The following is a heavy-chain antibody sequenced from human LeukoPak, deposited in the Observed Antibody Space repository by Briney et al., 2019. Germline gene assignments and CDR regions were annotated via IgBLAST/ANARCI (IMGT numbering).Heavy chain of an antibody. V-gene: IGHV1-46*01. D-gene: IGHD1-26*01. Sequence: ASVKVSCKASGYTFTSYYMHWVRQAPGQGLEWMGIINPSGGSTSYAQKFQGRVTMTRDTTTSTVYMELSSLRSEDAAVYYCVGGSYQDFDYWGQGTLVTVSS. J-gene: IGHJ4*02. CDR3: VGGSYQDFDY. CDR1: GYTFTSYY. CDR2: INPSGGST.